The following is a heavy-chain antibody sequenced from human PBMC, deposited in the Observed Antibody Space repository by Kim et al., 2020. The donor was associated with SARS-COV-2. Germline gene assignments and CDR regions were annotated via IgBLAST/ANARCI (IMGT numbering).Heavy chain of an antibody. D-gene: IGHD2-15*01. Sequence: SETLSLTFTVSGGSISSGGYYWSWIRQHPGKGLEWIGYIYYSGSTYYNPSLKSRVTISVDTSKNQFSLKLSSVTAADTAVYYCARVGRGYATNNWFDPWGQGTLVTVSS. V-gene: IGHV4-31*03. CDR1: GGSISSGGYY. CDR3: ARVGRGYATNNWFDP. J-gene: IGHJ5*02. CDR2: IYYSGST.